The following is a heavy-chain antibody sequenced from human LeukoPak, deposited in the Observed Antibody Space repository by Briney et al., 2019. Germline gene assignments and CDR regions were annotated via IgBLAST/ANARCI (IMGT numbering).Heavy chain of an antibody. V-gene: IGHV1-46*01. Sequence: ASVKVSCKASGYTFTSYGISWVRPAPGQGLEWMGIINPSGGSTSYAQKFQGRVTMTRDTSTSTVYMELSSLRSEDTAVYYCARDYEDSAIDYWGQGTLVTVSS. CDR2: INPSGGST. CDR1: GYTFTSYG. CDR3: ARDYEDSAIDY. J-gene: IGHJ4*02. D-gene: IGHD1-26*01.